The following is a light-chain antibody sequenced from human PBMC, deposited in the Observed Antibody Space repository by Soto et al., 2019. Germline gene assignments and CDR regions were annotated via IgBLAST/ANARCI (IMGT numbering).Light chain of an antibody. J-gene: IGKJ5*01. Sequence: EILMTQSPHTLSVSPGARATLTCRAGQGVTTNFAWYQQKSGQSPRLLIYDVSIRATGVPDRFSATGSETDFTLTISGLKYGDSAVYFCQQYNNRPFSFGQGTRLEI. CDR3: QQYNNRPFS. CDR1: QGVTTN. CDR2: DVS. V-gene: IGKV3-15*01.